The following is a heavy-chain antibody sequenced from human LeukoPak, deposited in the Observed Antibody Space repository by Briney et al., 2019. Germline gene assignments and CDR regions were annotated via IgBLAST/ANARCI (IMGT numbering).Heavy chain of an antibody. CDR3: AKDRRAGSYY. CDR1: GFTFSRNG. D-gene: IGHD3-10*01. J-gene: IGHJ4*02. V-gene: IGHV3-23*01. Sequence: GGSLRLSCAASGFTFSRNGMTWVRQAPGKGLEWVSAISGSGGSTYYADSVKGRFTISRDNSKNTLYLQMNSLRAEDTAVYYCAKDRRAGSYYWGQGTLVTVSS. CDR2: ISGSGGST.